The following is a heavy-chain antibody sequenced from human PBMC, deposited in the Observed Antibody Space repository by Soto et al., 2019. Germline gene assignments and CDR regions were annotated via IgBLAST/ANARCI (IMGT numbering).Heavy chain of an antibody. V-gene: IGHV1-18*04. J-gene: IGHJ2*01. Sequence: ASVKVSCKTCGYTFSSYSINWVRQAPGQGLEWMAWISTYSGNTHYAERVQGRVTVTLDKSARTAFMEMRGLTSDDTAVYFCARDHGYYELWG. D-gene: IGHD3-16*01. CDR3: ARDHGYYEL. CDR2: ISTYSGNT. CDR1: GYTFSSYS.